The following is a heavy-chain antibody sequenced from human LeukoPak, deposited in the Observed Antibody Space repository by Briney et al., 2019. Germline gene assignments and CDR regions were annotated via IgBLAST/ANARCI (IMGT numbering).Heavy chain of an antibody. J-gene: IGHJ5*02. CDR3: AKGSSGYFLDL. D-gene: IGHD3-22*01. CDR1: GFTFNNYG. V-gene: IGHV3-23*01. CDR2: ISNDGGGR. Sequence: GGSLRLSCAASGFTFNNYGLIWVRQAPGKGLEWVSAISNDGGGRTYADFVKGRLTISRDNSKNTLYLQMDSLRADDTALYYCAKGSSGYFLDLWGQGTLVTVSS.